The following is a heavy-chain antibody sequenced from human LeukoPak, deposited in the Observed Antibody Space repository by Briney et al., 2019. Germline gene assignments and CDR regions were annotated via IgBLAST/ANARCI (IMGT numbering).Heavy chain of an antibody. CDR2: MNPNSGGT. Sequence: EASVKVSCKTSGYTFTKYYMHWVRQAPGQGLEWMGWMNPNSGGTNYTQKFQGRVTMTRDTSINTAYMELSRLKSDDTAVYYCAVLLWFGELFRRGMDVWGQGTTVTVSS. V-gene: IGHV1-2*02. CDR3: AVLLWFGELFRRGMDV. D-gene: IGHD3-10*01. CDR1: GYTFTKYY. J-gene: IGHJ6*02.